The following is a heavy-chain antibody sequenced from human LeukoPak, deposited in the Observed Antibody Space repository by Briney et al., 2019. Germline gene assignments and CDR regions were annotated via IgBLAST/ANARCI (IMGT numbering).Heavy chain of an antibody. CDR2: IRKDGSER. J-gene: IGHJ4*02. CDR1: GFPFSNYW. Sequence: GGSLRLSCAASGFPFSNYWMNWVRQAPGNALEWVAYIRKDGSERYYVDSVKGRFTISRDNARNSLYLQMNSLRADDTAVYYCARHTSGRDFDYWGQGTLVTVSS. D-gene: IGHD6-19*01. V-gene: IGHV3-7*03. CDR3: ARHTSGRDFDY.